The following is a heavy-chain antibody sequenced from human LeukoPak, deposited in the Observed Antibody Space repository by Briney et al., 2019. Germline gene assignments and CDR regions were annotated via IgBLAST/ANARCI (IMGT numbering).Heavy chain of an antibody. CDR3: TTVPGTGFWSGFVAYYYYYMDV. CDR1: GFTFSNAW. J-gene: IGHJ6*03. V-gene: IGHV3-15*01. D-gene: IGHD3-3*01. Sequence: PGGPLTLSCAASGFTFSNAWMSWLRQAPGKGLEWVGRIKSKTDGGTTDYAAPVKGRFTISRDDSKNTLYLQMNSLKTEDTAVYYCTTVPGTGFWSGFVAYYYYYMDVWGKGTTVTVSS. CDR2: IKSKTDGGTT.